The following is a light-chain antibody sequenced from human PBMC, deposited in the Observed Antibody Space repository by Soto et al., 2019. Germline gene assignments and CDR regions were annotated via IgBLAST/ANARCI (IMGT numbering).Light chain of an antibody. Sequence: QSALTQPASVSGSPGQSITISCTGTSSDVGAYNYVSWYQHHPGKAPKLIISEVRNRPSGVSNRFSGSRSGHTASLTISGLQAEDEADYYCNSYTSSSTYVFGTGTKLTVL. CDR1: SSDVGAYNY. CDR3: NSYTSSSTYV. J-gene: IGLJ1*01. V-gene: IGLV2-14*01. CDR2: EVR.